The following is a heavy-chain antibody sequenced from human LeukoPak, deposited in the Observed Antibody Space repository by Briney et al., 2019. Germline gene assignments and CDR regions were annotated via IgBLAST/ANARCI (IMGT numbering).Heavy chain of an antibody. CDR1: GFTFRDFA. CDR3: TKDGLRGYDFDY. J-gene: IGHJ4*02. CDR2: ISNAGGTT. V-gene: IGHV3-23*01. Sequence: GGSLRLSCAASGFTFRDFAMSWVRLAPGQGLKWVATISNAGGTTNFADSVRGRFTISGDNSKSMLYLQMNRLRAEDTALYYCTKDGLRGYDFDYWGQGALVTVSS. D-gene: IGHD5-12*01.